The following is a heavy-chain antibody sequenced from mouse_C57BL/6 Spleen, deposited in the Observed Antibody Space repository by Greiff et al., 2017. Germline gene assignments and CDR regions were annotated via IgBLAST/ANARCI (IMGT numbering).Heavy chain of an antibody. CDR1: GYTFTSYW. CDR2: IHPNSGST. CDR3: ARGQVATRAMDY. Sequence: QVQLQQPGAELVKPGASVKLSCKASGYTFTSYWMHWVKQRPGQGLEWIGMIHPNSGSTNYNEKFKSKATLTVDKSSSTAYMQRSSLTSEDSAVYYCARGQVATRAMDYWGQGTSVTVSS. D-gene: IGHD1-1*01. J-gene: IGHJ4*01. V-gene: IGHV1-64*01.